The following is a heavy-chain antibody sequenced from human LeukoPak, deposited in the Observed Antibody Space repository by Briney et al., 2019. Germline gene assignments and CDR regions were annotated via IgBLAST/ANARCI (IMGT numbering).Heavy chain of an antibody. D-gene: IGHD5-24*01. CDR1: GFTFSSYA. CDR3: AKGGGRWLQLEYFDY. CDR2: ISGSGGST. J-gene: IGHJ4*02. V-gene: IGHV3-23*01. Sequence: GGSLRLSCAASGFTFSSYAMSWVRQAPGKGLEWVSAISGSGGSTYYADSVKGRFTISRDNSKNTLYLQMNSLRAEDTAVYCCAKGGGRWLQLEYFDYWGQGTLVTVSS.